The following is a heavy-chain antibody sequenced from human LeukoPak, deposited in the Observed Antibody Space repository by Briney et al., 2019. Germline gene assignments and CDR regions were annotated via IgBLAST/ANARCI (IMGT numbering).Heavy chain of an antibody. Sequence: SGGSLRLSCAASGFTFSSYGMHWVRQAPGKGLEWVAVISYDGSNKYYADSVKGRFTISRDNSKNTLYLQMNSLRAEDTAVYYCAKEPDYGDYYYYYGMDVWGRDHGHRLL. D-gene: IGHD4-17*01. V-gene: IGHV3-30*18. CDR1: GFTFSSYG. CDR2: ISYDGSNK. J-gene: IGHJ6*04. CDR3: AKEPDYGDYYYYYGMDV.